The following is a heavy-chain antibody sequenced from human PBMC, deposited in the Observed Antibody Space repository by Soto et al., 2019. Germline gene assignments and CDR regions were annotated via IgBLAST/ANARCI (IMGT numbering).Heavy chain of an antibody. CDR3: ARGVRVVIIPPKRYCYNGRAV. J-gene: IGHJ6*02. CDR2: IKQDGSEK. D-gene: IGHD3-3*01. V-gene: IGHV3-7*03. Sequence: LRRSCEAPGFTFCSHWMNLVRQLPGKGLEGVANIKQDGSEKYYVDSLKGRFTVSRDNPQNSLYLHMNSPRAEDTAVYHCARGVRVVIIPPKRYCYNGRAVWAQGTTFT. CDR1: GFTFCSHW.